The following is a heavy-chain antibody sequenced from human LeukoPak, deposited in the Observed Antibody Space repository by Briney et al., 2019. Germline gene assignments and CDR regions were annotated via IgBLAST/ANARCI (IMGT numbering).Heavy chain of an antibody. CDR1: GFTFSSYA. CDR2: ISYDGSNK. J-gene: IGHJ4*02. Sequence: GGSLRLSCAASGFTFSSYAMSWVRQAPGKGLEWVAVISYDGSNKYYADSVKGRFTISRDNSKNTLYLQMNSLRAEDTAVYYCAKDTSRVRGVVDYWGQGTLVTVSS. V-gene: IGHV3-30*18. D-gene: IGHD3-10*01. CDR3: AKDTSRVRGVVDY.